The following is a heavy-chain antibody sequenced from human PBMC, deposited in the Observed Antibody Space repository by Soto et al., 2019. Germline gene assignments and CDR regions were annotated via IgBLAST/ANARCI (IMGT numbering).Heavy chain of an antibody. CDR2: IYNEFT. Sequence: EVQLVESGGGLVQPGGSLRLSCVASGFTVTEIYMNWVRQAPGKGLEWVSAIYNEFTDYADSVRGRFSISTDSSKNALYLQMNSLRAEDSAVYYCVREPRYCSGGSCSIMGDAFDIWGKGTMVTVSS. CDR3: VREPRYCSGGSCSIMGDAFDI. V-gene: IGHV3-66*01. D-gene: IGHD2-15*01. J-gene: IGHJ3*02. CDR1: GFTVTEIY.